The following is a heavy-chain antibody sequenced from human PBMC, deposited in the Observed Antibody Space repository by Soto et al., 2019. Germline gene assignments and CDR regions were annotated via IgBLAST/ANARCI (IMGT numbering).Heavy chain of an antibody. CDR2: IYPGDSDT. CDR3: ARHYYFCSSYSAHYYRIEH. D-gene: IGHD3-3*01. J-gene: IGHJ6*02. V-gene: IGHV5-51*01. Sequence: GDSVKISCNGSGYGFTSYWICGVRQMPGKGLEWMGIIYPGDSDTRYSPSFQGQVTISADKSISTAYLQWSSLQASDTAMYYCARHYYFCSSYSAHYYRIEHCVQRSRVTV. CDR1: GYGFTSYW.